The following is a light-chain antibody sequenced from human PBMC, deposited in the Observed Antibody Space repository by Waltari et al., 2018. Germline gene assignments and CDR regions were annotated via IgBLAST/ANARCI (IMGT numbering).Light chain of an antibody. CDR2: QDT. CDR1: KLGDKY. V-gene: IGLV3-1*01. CDR3: QAWDSSTVV. Sequence: SYELTQPPSVSVSPGKTASITCSGVKLGDKYVWWYQQKPGQSPVGVISQDTKRPSGIPERFSGSNCGNAATLTISGTQAMDEADYYCQAWDSSTVVFGGGTRLTVL. J-gene: IGLJ2*01.